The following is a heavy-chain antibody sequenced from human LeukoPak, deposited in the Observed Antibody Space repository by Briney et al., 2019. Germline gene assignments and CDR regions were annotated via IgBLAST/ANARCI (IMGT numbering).Heavy chain of an antibody. J-gene: IGHJ4*02. CDR3: ARGGSRPIDY. D-gene: IGHD6-13*01. CDR2: INSDGSST. Sequence: GASLRLSCAASGFTFSNYAMSWVRQAPGKGLEWVSRINSDGSSTSYADLVKGRFTISRDNAKNTLYLQMNSLRAEDTAVYYCARGGSRPIDYWGQGTLVTVSS. V-gene: IGHV3-74*01. CDR1: GFTFSNYA.